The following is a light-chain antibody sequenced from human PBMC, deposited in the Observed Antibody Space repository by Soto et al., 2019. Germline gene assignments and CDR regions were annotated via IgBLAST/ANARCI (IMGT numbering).Light chain of an antibody. V-gene: IGLV1-40*01. CDR2: GNS. Sequence: QSVLTQPPSVSGAPGQRVTISFTGSSSNIGAGYDVHWYQQLPGTAPKLLIYGNSNRPSGVPDRFSGSKSVTSASLAITGLQAEDEADYYCQSYDSSLSGSGFGGGTKLTVL. J-gene: IGLJ2*01. CDR3: QSYDSSLSGSG. CDR1: SSNIGAGYD.